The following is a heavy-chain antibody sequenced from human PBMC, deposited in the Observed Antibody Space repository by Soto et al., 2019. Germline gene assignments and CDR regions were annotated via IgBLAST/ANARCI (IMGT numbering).Heavy chain of an antibody. V-gene: IGHV1-3*01. CDR3: ARGIATGQLDP. J-gene: IGHJ5*02. CDR2: VNPGNGNT. Sequence: ASVKVSCKASGYSFVSYVVHWMRQAPGQRLEWMGWVNPGNGNTKSSQKFQDRVIITRDTSASTAYMDLSSLRSEDTAVYYCARGIATGQLDPWGQGTLVTVSS. CDR1: GYSFVSYV. D-gene: IGHD2-15*01.